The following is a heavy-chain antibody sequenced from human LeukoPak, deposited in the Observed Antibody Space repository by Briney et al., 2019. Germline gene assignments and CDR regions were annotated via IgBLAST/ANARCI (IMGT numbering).Heavy chain of an antibody. CDR1: GFTFSSYG. Sequence: GGSLRLSCAASGFTFSSYGMRWVRQAPGKGLEWVAFIRYDGSNKYYADSVKGRFTISRDNSKNTLYLQMNSLRAEDTAVYYCAKDPARNSGYAKARPWYFDLWGRGTLVTVSS. CDR3: AKDPARNSGYAKARPWYFDL. CDR2: IRYDGSNK. D-gene: IGHD5-12*01. J-gene: IGHJ2*01. V-gene: IGHV3-30*02.